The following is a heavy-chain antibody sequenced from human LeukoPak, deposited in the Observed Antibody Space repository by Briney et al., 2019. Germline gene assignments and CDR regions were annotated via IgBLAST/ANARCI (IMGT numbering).Heavy chain of an antibody. D-gene: IGHD4-17*01. CDR2: ISSSGSTI. CDR1: GFTFSSYA. Sequence: GGSLRLSCAASGFTFSSYAMSWIRQAPGKGLEWVSYISSSGSTIYYADSVKGRFTISRDNAKNSLYLQMNSLRAEDTAVYYCARDHRGDYGDYGSYYYYGMDVWGQGTTVTVSS. V-gene: IGHV3-11*01. CDR3: ARDHRGDYGDYGSYYYYGMDV. J-gene: IGHJ6*02.